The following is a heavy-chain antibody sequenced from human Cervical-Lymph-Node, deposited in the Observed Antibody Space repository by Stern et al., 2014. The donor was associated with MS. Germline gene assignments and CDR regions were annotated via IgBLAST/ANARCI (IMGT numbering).Heavy chain of an antibody. CDR2: IVVGSGNT. CDR3: AAEPTSIAAADQFDY. D-gene: IGHD6-13*01. CDR1: GFTFTSSA. Sequence: QLVQSGPEVKKPGTSVKVSCKASGFTFTSSAVQWVRQARGKSLEWIGWIVVGSGNTNYAQKFQERVTITRDMSTSTAYMELSSLRSEDTDVYYCAAEPTSIAAADQFDYWGQGTLVTVSS. V-gene: IGHV1-58*01. J-gene: IGHJ4*02.